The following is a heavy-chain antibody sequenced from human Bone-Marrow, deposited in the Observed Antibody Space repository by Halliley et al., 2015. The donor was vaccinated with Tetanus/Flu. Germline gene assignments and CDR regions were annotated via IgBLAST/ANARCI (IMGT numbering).Heavy chain of an antibody. V-gene: IGHV5-51*01. J-gene: IGHJ4*02. D-gene: IGHD3-10*01. Sequence: GFIFPGDFDATYSPAFQGQATISADTSINTAYLQWSSLKASDTAMYYCARGSAIGTGFYFDYWGQGTLVTVSS. CDR3: ARGSAIGTGFYFDY. CDR2: IFPGDFDA.